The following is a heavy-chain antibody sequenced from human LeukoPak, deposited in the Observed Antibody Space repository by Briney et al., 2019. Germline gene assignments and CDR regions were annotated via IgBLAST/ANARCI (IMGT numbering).Heavy chain of an antibody. V-gene: IGHV1-2*02. CDR3: ATPLIHPSFGYSSSWYYFDY. CDR2: INPNSGGT. CDR1: GYTFTGYY. J-gene: IGHJ4*02. Sequence: ASVKVSCKASGYTFTGYYMHWVRQAPGQGLEWMGWINPNSGGTNYAQKFQGRVTMTRDTSISTAYMELSRLRSDDTAVYYCATPLIHPSFGYSSSWYYFDYWGQGTLVTVPS. D-gene: IGHD6-13*01.